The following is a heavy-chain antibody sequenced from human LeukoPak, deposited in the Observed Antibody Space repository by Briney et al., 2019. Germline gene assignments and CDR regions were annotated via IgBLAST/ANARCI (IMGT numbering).Heavy chain of an antibody. CDR3: ARDIYDSNGLPYFDY. CDR2: IIPIFGTA. D-gene: IGHD3-22*01. J-gene: IGHJ4*02. Sequence: ASVKVSCKASGGTFSSYAISWVRQAPGQGLEWMGGIIPIFGTANYAQKFQGRVTITADESTSTAYMERSSLRSEDTAVYYCARDIYDSNGLPYFDYWGQGTLVTVSS. CDR1: GGTFSSYA. V-gene: IGHV1-69*13.